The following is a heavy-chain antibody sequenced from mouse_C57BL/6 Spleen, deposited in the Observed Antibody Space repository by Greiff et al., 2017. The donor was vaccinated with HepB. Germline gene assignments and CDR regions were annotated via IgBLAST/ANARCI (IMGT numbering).Heavy chain of an antibody. J-gene: IGHJ1*03. V-gene: IGHV1-9*01. CDR2: ILPGSGST. Sequence: VQLQQSGAELMKPGASVKLSCKATGYTFTGYWIEWVKQRPGHGLEWIGEILPGSGSTNYNEKFKGKATFTADTSSNTAYMQLSSLTTEDSAIYYCARGGLYYGSSYWYCDVWGTGTTVTVSS. CDR3: ARGGLYYGSSYWYCDV. CDR1: GYTFTGYW. D-gene: IGHD1-1*01.